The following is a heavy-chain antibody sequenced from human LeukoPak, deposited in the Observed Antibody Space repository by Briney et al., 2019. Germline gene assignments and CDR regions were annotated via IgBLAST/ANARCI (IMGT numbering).Heavy chain of an antibody. Sequence: SQTLSLTCTVSGGSISSGSYYWSWIRQPAGKGLEWIGRIYTSGSTNYNPSLKSRATISVDTSKNQFSLKLSSVTAADTAVYYCARDPFWSGKPDYWGQGTLVTVSS. D-gene: IGHD3-3*01. CDR2: IYTSGST. V-gene: IGHV4-61*02. CDR1: GGSISSGSYY. J-gene: IGHJ4*02. CDR3: ARDPFWSGKPDY.